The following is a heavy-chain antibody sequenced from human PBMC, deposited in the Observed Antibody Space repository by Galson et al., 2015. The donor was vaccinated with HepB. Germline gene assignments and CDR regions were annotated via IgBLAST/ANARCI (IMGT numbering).Heavy chain of an antibody. CDR1: GFSLSTSGMC. Sequence: PALVKPTQTLTLTCTFSGFSLSTSGMCVSWIRQPPGKALEWLARIDWDDDKYYSTSLKTRLTISKDTSKNQVVLTMTSMDPVDTATYYCARIHMVRGVIIPDYWGQGTLVTVSS. J-gene: IGHJ4*02. CDR3: ARIHMVRGVIIPDY. V-gene: IGHV2-70*11. D-gene: IGHD3-10*01. CDR2: IDWDDDK.